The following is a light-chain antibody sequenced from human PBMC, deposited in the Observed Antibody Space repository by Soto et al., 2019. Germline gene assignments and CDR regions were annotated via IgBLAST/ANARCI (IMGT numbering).Light chain of an antibody. CDR3: QQYGTSPQT. V-gene: IGKV3-20*01. J-gene: IGKJ1*01. CDR1: QSVTSSF. CDR2: GAS. Sequence: EIVLTQSPGTLSLSPGERATLSCRASQSVTSSFLAWYQLKPGQAPRLLIYGASTRATGIPDRFSGSGSGTDFTLTISRLDPEDFAVYYCQQYGTSPQTFGQGTKVDIK.